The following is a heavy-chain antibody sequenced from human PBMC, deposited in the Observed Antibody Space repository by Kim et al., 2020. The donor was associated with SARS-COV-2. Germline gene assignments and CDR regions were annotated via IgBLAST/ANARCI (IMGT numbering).Heavy chain of an antibody. Sequence: SETLSLTCTVSGGSVSSGSYYWSWIRQPPGKGLEWIGYIYYSGSTNYNPSLKSRVTISVDTSKNQFSLKLSSVTTADTVVYYCARDLGVLDYWGQGTLVT. CDR2: IYYSGST. CDR3: ARDLGVLDY. J-gene: IGHJ4*02. V-gene: IGHV4-61*01. CDR1: GGSVSSGSYY. D-gene: IGHD1-26*01.